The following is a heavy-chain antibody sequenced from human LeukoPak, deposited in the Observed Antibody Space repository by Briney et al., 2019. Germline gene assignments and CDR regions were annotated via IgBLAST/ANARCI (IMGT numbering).Heavy chain of an antibody. D-gene: IGHD3-22*01. J-gene: IGHJ6*03. CDR3: ARGVDSSGWAVYYYMDV. CDR2: INPNSGGT. V-gene: IGHV1-2*06. CDR1: GYTFTGYY. Sequence: ASVKVSCKASGYTFTGYYMHWVRQAPGQGLEWMGRINPNSGGTNYAQKFQRRVTMTRDTSISTAYMELSRLRSDDTAVYYCARGVDSSGWAVYYYMDVWGKGTTVTVSS.